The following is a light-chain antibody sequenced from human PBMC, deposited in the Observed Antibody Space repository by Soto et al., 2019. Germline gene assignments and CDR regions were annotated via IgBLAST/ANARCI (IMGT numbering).Light chain of an antibody. CDR1: SSNIGAGYD. J-gene: IGLJ1*01. Sequence: SALTQPPSVFGAPGQRVTFSCTGSSSNIGAGYDVHWYQQLPGTAPKLLIYGNSNRPSGVPDRFSGSTSGTSASLAITGLQAEDEADYNYPSNARSHGGSPYVFVTGTK. V-gene: IGLV1-40*01. CDR2: GNS. CDR3: PSNARSHGGSPYV.